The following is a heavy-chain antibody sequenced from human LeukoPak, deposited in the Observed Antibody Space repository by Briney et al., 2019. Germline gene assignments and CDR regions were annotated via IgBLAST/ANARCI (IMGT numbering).Heavy chain of an antibody. CDR3: ARDRELMGFDY. V-gene: IGHV3-66*01. CDR2: IYSGGST. CDR1: GFTVSSNY. D-gene: IGHD3-10*01. Sequence: GGSLRLSCAASGFTVSSNYMSWVRQAPGKGLEWVSVIYSGGSTYYADSVKGRFTISRDNSKNTLYLQMNSLRAEDTAVYYCARDRELMGFDYWGQGTLVTVSS. J-gene: IGHJ4*02.